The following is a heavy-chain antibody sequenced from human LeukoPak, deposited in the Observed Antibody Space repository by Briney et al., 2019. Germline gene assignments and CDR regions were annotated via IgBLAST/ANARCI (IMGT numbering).Heavy chain of an antibody. CDR2: IIPIFGTA. CDR3: ARGDYDFWSGPYNWFDP. CDR1: GGTFSSYA. D-gene: IGHD3-3*01. Sequence: SVKVSCKASGGTFSSYAINWVRQAPGQGLEWMGRIIPIFGTANYAQKFQGRVTITTDESTSTAYMELSSLRSEDTAVYYCARGDYDFWSGPYNWFDPWGQGTLVTVSS. J-gene: IGHJ5*02. V-gene: IGHV1-69*05.